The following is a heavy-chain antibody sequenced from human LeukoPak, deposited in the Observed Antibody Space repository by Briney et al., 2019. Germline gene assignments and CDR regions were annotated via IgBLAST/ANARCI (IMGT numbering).Heavy chain of an antibody. D-gene: IGHD5-18*01. J-gene: IGHJ4*02. V-gene: IGHV4-39*01. CDR3: ARYPTAMVSFDY. CDR1: GGSISSSSYY. CDR2: IYYSGNT. Sequence: SETLSLTCTVSGGSISSSSYYWGWIRQPPGKGLEWIGSIYYSGNTYYNPSLKSRVTISVDTSKNQFSLRLSSVTAAHTAVYYCARYPTAMVSFDYWGQGTLVTVSS.